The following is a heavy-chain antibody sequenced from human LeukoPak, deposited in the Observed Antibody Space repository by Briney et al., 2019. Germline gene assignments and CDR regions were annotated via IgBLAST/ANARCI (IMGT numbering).Heavy chain of an antibody. D-gene: IGHD6-13*01. CDR1: GFNFRNCW. J-gene: IGHJ4*02. CDR2: IKADGSEI. CDR3: AGVPGSSWTFDY. V-gene: IGHV3-7*03. Sequence: GGSPRLSCAASGFNFRNCWMNWVRQAPGKGLEWVATIKADGSEIYYVDSVKGRFTISRDNADNSLYLQMHSLRADDTAIYYCAGVPGSSWTFDYWGQGTLVTVSS.